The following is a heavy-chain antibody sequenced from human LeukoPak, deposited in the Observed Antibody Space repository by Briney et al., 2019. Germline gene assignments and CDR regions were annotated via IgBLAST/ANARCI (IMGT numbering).Heavy chain of an antibody. CDR3: AADKIDDSSGYYYGAFDI. CDR1: GFTFTSSA. V-gene: IGHV1-58*01. D-gene: IGHD3-22*01. CDR2: IVVGSGNT. Sequence: VASVKVSCKTSGFTFTSSAVQWVRQARGQRLEWIGWIVVGSGNTNYAQKFQERVTITRDMSTSTAHMELSSLRSEDTAVYYCAADKIDDSSGYYYGAFDIWGQGTMVTVSS. J-gene: IGHJ3*02.